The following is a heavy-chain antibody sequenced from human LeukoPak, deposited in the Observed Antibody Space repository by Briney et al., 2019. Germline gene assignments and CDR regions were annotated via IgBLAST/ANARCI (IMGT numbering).Heavy chain of an antibody. CDR2: INWNGGST. CDR1: GFTFDDYG. Sequence: GGSLRLSCAASGFTFDDYGMSWVRQAPGKGLEWVSGINWNGGSTGYADSVKGRFTISRDNAKNSLYLQMNSLRAEDTAVYYCAKRTTGTFWSGYPYYFDYWGQGTLVTVSS. J-gene: IGHJ4*02. D-gene: IGHD3-3*01. V-gene: IGHV3-20*04. CDR3: AKRTTGTFWSGYPYYFDY.